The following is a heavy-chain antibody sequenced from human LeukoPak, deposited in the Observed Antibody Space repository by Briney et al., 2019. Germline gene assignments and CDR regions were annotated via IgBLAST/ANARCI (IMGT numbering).Heavy chain of an antibody. CDR2: INHSGST. Sequence: SETLSLTCAVYGGSFSGYYWSWIRQPPGKGLEWIGEINHSGSTNYNPSLKSRVTISVDTSKNQFSLKLSSVTAADTAVYYCAIGSYYYYYMDVWGKGTTVTVSS. CDR3: AIGSYYYYYMDV. V-gene: IGHV4-34*01. CDR1: GGSFSGYY. J-gene: IGHJ6*03.